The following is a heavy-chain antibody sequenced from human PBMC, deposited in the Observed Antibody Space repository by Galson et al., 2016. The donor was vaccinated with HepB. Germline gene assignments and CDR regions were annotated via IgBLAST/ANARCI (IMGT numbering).Heavy chain of an antibody. CDR3: AKNDILAGYSAFDY. Sequence: SLRLSCAASGFTFSNYGMHWVRQAPGKGLEWVAVISYDGGNIYYADSVKGRFTISRDNSKNTLHLQMNSLRSEDTAVYYCAKNDILAGYSAFDYWGQGTLVTVSS. J-gene: IGHJ4*02. D-gene: IGHD3-9*01. CDR2: ISYDGGNI. CDR1: GFTFSNYG. V-gene: IGHV3-30*18.